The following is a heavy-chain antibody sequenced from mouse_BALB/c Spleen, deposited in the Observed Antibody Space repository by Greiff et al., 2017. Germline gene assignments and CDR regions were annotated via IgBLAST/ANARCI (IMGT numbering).Heavy chain of an antibody. J-gene: IGHJ3*01. CDR3: ARGGDYDGGFAY. CDR2: ISSGGST. CDR1: GFTFSSYA. Sequence: EVKLMESGGGLVKPGGSLKLSCAASGFTFSSYAMSWVRQTPEKRLEWVASISSGGSTYYPDSVKGRFTISRDNARNILYLQMSSLRSEDTAMYYCARGGDYDGGFAYWGQGTLVTVSA. D-gene: IGHD2-4*01. V-gene: IGHV5-6-5*01.